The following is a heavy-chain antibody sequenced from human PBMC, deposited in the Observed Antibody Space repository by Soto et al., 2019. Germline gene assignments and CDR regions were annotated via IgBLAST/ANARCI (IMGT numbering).Heavy chain of an antibody. CDR3: ARGSAPSFYILTGYPAY. D-gene: IGHD3-9*01. CDR2: IYYSGST. Sequence: PSETLSLTCTVSGGSISSGGYYWSWIRQHPGKGLEWIGYIYYSGSTYYNPSLKSRVTISVDTSKNQFSLKLSSVTAADMAVYYCARGSAPSFYILTGYPAYWGQGTLVTVSS. CDR1: GGSISSGGYY. V-gene: IGHV4-31*03. J-gene: IGHJ4*02.